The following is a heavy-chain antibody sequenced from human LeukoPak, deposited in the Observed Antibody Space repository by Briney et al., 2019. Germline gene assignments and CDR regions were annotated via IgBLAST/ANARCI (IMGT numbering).Heavy chain of an antibody. CDR3: ARDPRELSGSYSLSCWFDP. V-gene: IGHV3-33*01. D-gene: IGHD1-26*01. CDR2: IWYDGSNK. Sequence: GGSLRLSCAASGFTFSSYGMHWVRQAPGKGLEWVAVIWYDGSNKYYADSVKGRFTISRDNSKNTLYLQMNSLRAEDTAVYYCARDPRELSGSYSLSCWFDPWGQGTLVTVSS. CDR1: GFTFSSYG. J-gene: IGHJ5*02.